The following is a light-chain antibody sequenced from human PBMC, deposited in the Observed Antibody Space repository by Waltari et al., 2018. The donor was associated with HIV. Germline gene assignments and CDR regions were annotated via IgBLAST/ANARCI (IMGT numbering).Light chain of an antibody. CDR1: SSHVGGYNY. Sequence: QSALTQPRSVSGSPGQSVSISCTGTSSHVGGYNYVSWYQQHPDKVPKLMIYDVSQRPSGVPDRFSGSKSGNTASLTISGLQAEDEADYYCCSYAGIYTYVKFGGGTKLTVL. CDR3: CSYAGIYTYVK. V-gene: IGLV2-11*01. CDR2: DVS. J-gene: IGLJ2*01.